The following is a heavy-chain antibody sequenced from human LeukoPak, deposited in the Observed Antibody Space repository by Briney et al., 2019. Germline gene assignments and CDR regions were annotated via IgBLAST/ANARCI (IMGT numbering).Heavy chain of an antibody. CDR1: GFTFDDSA. J-gene: IGHJ4*02. CDR3: AKDNRRDGYSIDY. Sequence: PGGSLRLSCAASGFTFDDSAMHWVRQAPGKGLEWVSLISWDGGSTYYADSVKGRFTISRDNSKNSLYLQMNSLRAEDTALYYCAKDNRRDGYSIDYWGQGTLVTVSS. V-gene: IGHV3-43D*03. D-gene: IGHD5-24*01. CDR2: ISWDGGST.